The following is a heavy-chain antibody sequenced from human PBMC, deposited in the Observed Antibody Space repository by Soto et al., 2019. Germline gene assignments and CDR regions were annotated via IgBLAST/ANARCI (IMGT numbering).Heavy chain of an antibody. D-gene: IGHD3-9*01. CDR3: ARDYWVLRYFDRGGYFDY. Sequence: QPGGSLRLSCAASGFTFSSYGMHWVRQAPGKGLEWVAVIWYDGSNKYYADSVKGRFTISRDNSKNTLYLQMNSLRAEDTAVYYCARDYWVLRYFDRGGYFDYWGQGTLVTVSS. CDR1: GFTFSSYG. J-gene: IGHJ4*02. CDR2: IWYDGSNK. V-gene: IGHV3-33*01.